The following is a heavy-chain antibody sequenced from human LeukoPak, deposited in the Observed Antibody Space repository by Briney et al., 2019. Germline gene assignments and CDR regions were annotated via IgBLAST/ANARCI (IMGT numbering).Heavy chain of an antibody. V-gene: IGHV3-30*18. J-gene: IGHJ4*02. CDR3: AKARPMIVVGPYDY. Sequence: GGSLRLSCAASGFTFSSYGMHWVRQAPGKGPEWVAVISYDGSNKYYADSVKGRFTISRDNSKNTLYLQMNSLRAEDTAVYYCAKARPMIVVGPYDYWGQGTLVTVSS. CDR2: ISYDGSNK. CDR1: GFTFSSYG. D-gene: IGHD3-22*01.